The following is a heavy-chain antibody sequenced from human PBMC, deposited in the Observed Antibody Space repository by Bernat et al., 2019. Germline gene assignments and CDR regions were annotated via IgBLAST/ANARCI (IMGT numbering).Heavy chain of an antibody. J-gene: IGHJ4*02. D-gene: IGHD5-18*01. V-gene: IGHV3-23*01. CDR1: GFTFSSYA. Sequence: EVQLLESGGGLVQPGGSLRLSCAASGFTFSSYAMSWVRQAPGKGLEWVSAISGSGGSTYYADSVKGRFTISRDNSKNTLYLQMNSLRAEDTAVYYCARDKGGDTATRDYWGQGTLVTVSS. CDR3: ARDKGGDTATRDY. CDR2: ISGSGGST.